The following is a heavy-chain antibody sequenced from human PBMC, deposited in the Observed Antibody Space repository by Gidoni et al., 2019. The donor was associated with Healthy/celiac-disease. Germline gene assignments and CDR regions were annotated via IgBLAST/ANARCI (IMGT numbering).Heavy chain of an antibody. CDR2: IYYSGST. Sequence: QVQLQESGPGLVKPSQTLSLTCTVPGGPISSGGYYWSWIRQHPGKGLEWIGYIYYSGSTYYNPSLKSRVTISVDTSKNQFSLKLSSVTAADTAVYYCASEKRKNYYDSSQWAFDIWGQGTMVTVSS. D-gene: IGHD3-22*01. CDR3: ASEKRKNYYDSSQWAFDI. CDR1: GGPISSGGYY. V-gene: IGHV4-31*03. J-gene: IGHJ3*02.